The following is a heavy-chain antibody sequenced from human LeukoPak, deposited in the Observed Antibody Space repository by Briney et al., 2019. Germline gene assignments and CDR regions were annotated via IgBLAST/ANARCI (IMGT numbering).Heavy chain of an antibody. CDR2: IYTSGST. D-gene: IGHD6-13*01. J-gene: IGHJ6*02. CDR1: GGPISSYY. Sequence: SETLSLTCTVSGGPISSYYWSWIRQPAGKGLEWIGRIYTSGSTNYNPSLKSRVTMSVDTSKNQFSLKLSSVTAADTAVYYCARQVGSSSWEQYYYYGMDVWGQGTTVTVSS. CDR3: ARQVGSSSWEQYYYYGMDV. V-gene: IGHV4-4*07.